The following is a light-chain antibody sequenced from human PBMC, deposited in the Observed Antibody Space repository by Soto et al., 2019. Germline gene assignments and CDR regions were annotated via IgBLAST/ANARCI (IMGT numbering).Light chain of an antibody. J-gene: IGKJ1*01. Sequence: DIQLTQAPSSLSASVGDRVTITCRASQSVDTWLAWYQQKPGKAPNLLISRASTLKSGVPSRFSGSGSGTEFTLTSNSLHPDDFATYYCQQYSHYSRTFGQGTKVEI. CDR1: QSVDTW. CDR3: QQYSHYSRT. CDR2: RAS. V-gene: IGKV1-5*03.